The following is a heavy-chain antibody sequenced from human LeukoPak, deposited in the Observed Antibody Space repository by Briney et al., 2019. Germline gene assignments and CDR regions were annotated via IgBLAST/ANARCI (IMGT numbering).Heavy chain of an antibody. CDR2: IKQDGSEK. D-gene: IGHD3-9*01. Sequence: GGSLRLSCAASGFTFSLYWMNWVRRAPGKGLEWVANIKQDGSEKNYVDSVKGRFTISRDNAKNSLYLQVNNLRVEDTAMYYCAGGTGFIIKDWGQGTLVTVSS. V-gene: IGHV3-7*03. J-gene: IGHJ4*02. CDR1: GFTFSLYW. CDR3: AGGTGFIIKD.